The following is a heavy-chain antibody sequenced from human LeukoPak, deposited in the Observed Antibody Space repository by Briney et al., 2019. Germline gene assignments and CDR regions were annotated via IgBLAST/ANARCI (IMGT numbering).Heavy chain of an antibody. J-gene: IGHJ4*02. V-gene: IGHV3-9*01. CDR2: ISWNSGSI. Sequence: GGSXRLSCAASGFTFDDYAMHWVRQAPGKGLEWVSGISWNSGSIGYADSVKGRFTISRDNAKNSLYLQMNSLRAEDTALYYCAKSRYPRIVATPTDYWGQGTLVTVSS. CDR1: GFTFDDYA. CDR3: AKSRYPRIVATPTDY. D-gene: IGHD5-12*01.